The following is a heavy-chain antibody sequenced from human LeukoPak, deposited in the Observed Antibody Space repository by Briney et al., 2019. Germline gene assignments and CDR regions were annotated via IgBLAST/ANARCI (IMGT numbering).Heavy chain of an antibody. V-gene: IGHV3-66*01. D-gene: IGHD1-26*01. J-gene: IGHJ4*02. Sequence: PGGSLRLSCAASGSTVSSNYMSWVRQAPGKGLEWVSVIYSGGSTYYADSVKGRFTISRDNSKNTLYLQMNSLRAEDTAVYYCARWAVGATGFDYWGQGTLVTVSS. CDR3: ARWAVGATGFDY. CDR2: IYSGGST. CDR1: GSTVSSNY.